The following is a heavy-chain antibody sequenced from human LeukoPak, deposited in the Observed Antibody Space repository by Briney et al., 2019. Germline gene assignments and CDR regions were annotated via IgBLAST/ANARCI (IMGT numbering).Heavy chain of an antibody. V-gene: IGHV4-4*07. CDR2: IYISGTT. Sequence: TSETLSLTCTVSGVSISSYYCSWVRHTAGKGLEWIGRIYISGTTNYNPSLTSGDTMSLDTPKNQLSLRLTSVTAPPTAVYSCAGYGARSHYIHCWGQGTLITVSS. D-gene: IGHD2-15*01. J-gene: IGHJ4*02. CDR1: GVSISSYY. CDR3: AGYGARSHYIHC.